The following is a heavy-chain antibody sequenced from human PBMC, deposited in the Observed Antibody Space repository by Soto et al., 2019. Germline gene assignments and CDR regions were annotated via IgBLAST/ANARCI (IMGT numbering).Heavy chain of an antibody. J-gene: IGHJ6*02. CDR1: GGSISSYY. D-gene: IGHD6-19*01. Sequence: ASETLSLTCTVSGGSISSYYWSWIRQPPGKGLEWIGYIYYSGSTNYNPSLKSRVTISVDTSKNQFSLKLSSVTAADTAVYYCARDRPDYSSGWYKGNYYYYGMDVWGQGTTVTVSS. V-gene: IGHV4-59*01. CDR3: ARDRPDYSSGWYKGNYYYYGMDV. CDR2: IYYSGST.